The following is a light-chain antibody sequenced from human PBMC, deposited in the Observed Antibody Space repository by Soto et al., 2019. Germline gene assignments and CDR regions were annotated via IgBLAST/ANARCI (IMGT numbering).Light chain of an antibody. Sequence: EIVMTQSPATLSVSPGERATLSCRASQSVSSNLAWYQQKPGQAPRLLIYCASTTAPGIPARFSGSGSGPDFTHTIITLQSEDFALYYCRLYKNWIPLAFGGWTLLEIK. V-gene: IGKV3-15*01. CDR2: CAS. CDR1: QSVSSN. CDR3: RLYKNWIPLA. J-gene: IGKJ4*01.